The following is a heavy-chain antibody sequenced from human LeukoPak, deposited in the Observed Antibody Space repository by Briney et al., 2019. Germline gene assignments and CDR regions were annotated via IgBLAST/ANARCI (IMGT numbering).Heavy chain of an antibody. CDR3: ARPRGESSGSYFDAFDI. CDR2: IYYSGST. CDR1: GGSISSGGYY. Sequence: SQTLSLTCTVSGGSISSGGYYWSWIRQPPGKGLEWIGSIYYSGSTYYNPSLKSRVTISVDTSKNQFSLKLSSVTAADTAVYYCARPRGESSGSYFDAFDIWGQGTMVTVSS. D-gene: IGHD1-26*01. V-gene: IGHV4-39*01. J-gene: IGHJ3*02.